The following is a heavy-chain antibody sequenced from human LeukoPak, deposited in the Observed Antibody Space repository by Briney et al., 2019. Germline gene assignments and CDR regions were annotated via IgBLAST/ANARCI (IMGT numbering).Heavy chain of an antibody. CDR1: GFTFSSYG. J-gene: IGHJ4*02. Sequence: GGSLRLSCAASGFTFSSYGMHWVRQAPGKGLEWVAVISYDGSNKYYADSVKGRFTISRDNSKNTLYLQMNSLRAEDTAVYYCAKDLVGACGGDCYSEDYWGQGTPVTVSS. V-gene: IGHV3-30*18. D-gene: IGHD2-21*02. CDR3: AKDLVGACGGDCYSEDY. CDR2: ISYDGSNK.